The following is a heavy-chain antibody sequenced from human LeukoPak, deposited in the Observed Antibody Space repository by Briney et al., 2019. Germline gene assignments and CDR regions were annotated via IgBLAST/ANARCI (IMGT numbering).Heavy chain of an antibody. Sequence: ASVKVSCKASGGTFSSYAISWVRQAPGQGLEWMGGIIPIFGTANYAQKFQGRVTITTDESTSTAYMELSSLRSEDTAVYYCARAVVVAGTGGFDYWGQGTLVTVSS. J-gene: IGHJ4*02. CDR1: GGTFSSYA. V-gene: IGHV1-69*05. D-gene: IGHD2-15*01. CDR3: ARAVVVAGTGGFDY. CDR2: IIPIFGTA.